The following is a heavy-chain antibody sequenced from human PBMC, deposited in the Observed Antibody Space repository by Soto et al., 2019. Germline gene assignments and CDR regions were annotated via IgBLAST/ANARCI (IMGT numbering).Heavy chain of an antibody. V-gene: IGHV4-34*01. D-gene: IGHD3-3*01. J-gene: IGHJ5*02. CDR3: ARGPHVLRFLEWLCWFDP. Sequence: SDTMAIGRAVYGESVSGYYWGWIRQQPGKGLEWIGEINHSGSTNYNPSLKSRVTISVDTSKNQFSLKLSSVTAADTAVYYCARGPHVLRFLEWLCWFDPWGQGTLVTVSS. CDR1: GESVSGYY. CDR2: INHSGST.